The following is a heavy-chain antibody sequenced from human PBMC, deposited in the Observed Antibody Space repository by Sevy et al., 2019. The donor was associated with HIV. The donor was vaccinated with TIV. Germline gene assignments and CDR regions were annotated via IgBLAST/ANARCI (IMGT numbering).Heavy chain of an antibody. Sequence: ASVKVSCKASGGDFNNDAITWVRQAPGQGLEWMGGVIPMSGTAKYSQKFQGRVTILADESTSTTCMELSSLRSEDTAVSFCARVVDTLRFCSSTSCYFNWFDSWGQGTLVTVSS. CDR3: ARVVDTLRFCSSTSCYFNWFDS. J-gene: IGHJ5*01. D-gene: IGHD2-2*01. CDR2: VIPMSGTA. CDR1: GGDFNNDA. V-gene: IGHV1-69*13.